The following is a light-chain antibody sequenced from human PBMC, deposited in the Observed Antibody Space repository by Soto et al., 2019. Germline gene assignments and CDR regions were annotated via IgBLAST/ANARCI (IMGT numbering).Light chain of an antibody. J-gene: IGKJ1*01. CDR2: KAS. CDR1: QSISSW. V-gene: IGKV1-5*03. CDR3: QQFHSFSPT. Sequence: DIQMTQSPSTLSVSVGDRVTITCRASQSISSWLAWYQQKPGKAPKLLIYKASSLESGVPSRFSVSGSGTEFTLTISSLQPDDFATYYCQQFHSFSPTFGQGTKVEIK.